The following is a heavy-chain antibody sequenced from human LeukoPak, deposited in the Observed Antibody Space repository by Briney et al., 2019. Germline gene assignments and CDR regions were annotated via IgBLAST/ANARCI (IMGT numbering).Heavy chain of an antibody. CDR2: ISGRGNTT. V-gene: IGHV3-23*01. J-gene: IGHJ4*02. D-gene: IGHD6-13*01. CDR1: GFTFSSYT. Sequence: GGSLRLSCAASGFTFSSYTMSWVRQAPGKGLECVSAISGRGNTTYDADSVQGRFTISRDNSKNTLYLQMNSLRAEDTAVYYCAKGGLATAGTSFYFNYWGQGTLVTVSS. CDR3: AKGGLATAGTSFYFNY.